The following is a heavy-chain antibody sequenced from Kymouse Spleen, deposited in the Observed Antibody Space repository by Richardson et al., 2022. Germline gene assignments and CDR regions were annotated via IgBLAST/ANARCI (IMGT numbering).Heavy chain of an antibody. V-gene: IGHV3-23*04. CDR2: ISGSGGST. CDR3: AKKGYYDSSGYYWYFDL. Sequence: EVQLVESGGGLVQPGGSLRLSCAASGFTFSSYAMSWVRQAPGKGLEWVSAISGSGGSTYYADSVKGRFTISRDNSKNTLYLQMNSLRAEDTAVYYCAKKGYYDSSGYYWYFDLWGRGTLVTVSS. CDR1: GFTFSSYA. D-gene: IGHD3-22*01. J-gene: IGHJ2*01.